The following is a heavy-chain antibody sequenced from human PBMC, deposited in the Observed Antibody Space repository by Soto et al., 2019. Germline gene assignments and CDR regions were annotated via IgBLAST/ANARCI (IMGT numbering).Heavy chain of an antibody. D-gene: IGHD2-15*01. CDR3: ARGSIVDAFDI. CDR1: GHTFTSYY. CDR2: INPSGGST. J-gene: IGHJ3*02. Sequence: ASVKVSCKASGHTFTSYYMHWVRQAPGQGLEWMGIINPSGGSTSYAQKFQGRVTMTRDTCTSTVYMELSSLRSEDTAVYYCARGSIVDAFDIWGQGTMVTVSS. V-gene: IGHV1-46*01.